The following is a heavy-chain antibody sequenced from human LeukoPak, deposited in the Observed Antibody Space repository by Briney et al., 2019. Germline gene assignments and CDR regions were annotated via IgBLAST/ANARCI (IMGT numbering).Heavy chain of an antibody. CDR3: ARQRADYYYYYVDV. J-gene: IGHJ6*03. CDR1: GGSINTANYY. V-gene: IGHV4-39*01. Sequence: SETLSLPCTVSGGSINTANYYWGWLRQPPGKGLEWIGSIYCSEITYDNQSLKSRVTISIETSKSQVSLRLSSVTASDTAVYYCARQRADYYYYYVDVWGEGTTVAVS. CDR2: IYCSEIT.